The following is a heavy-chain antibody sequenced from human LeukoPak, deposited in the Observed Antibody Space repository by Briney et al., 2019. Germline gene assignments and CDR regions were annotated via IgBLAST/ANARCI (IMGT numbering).Heavy chain of an antibody. CDR1: GFTFSSYW. J-gene: IGHJ6*03. V-gene: IGHV3-7*01. CDR3: ASDTRYDFWSGWDYYYYYMDV. D-gene: IGHD3-3*01. Sequence: GGSLRLSCAASGFTFSSYWMSWVRQPPGKGLEWVANIKQDGSEKYYVDSVKGRFTISRDNAKNSLYLQMNSLRAEDTAVYYCASDTRYDFWSGWDYYYYYMDVWGKGTTVTVSS. CDR2: IKQDGSEK.